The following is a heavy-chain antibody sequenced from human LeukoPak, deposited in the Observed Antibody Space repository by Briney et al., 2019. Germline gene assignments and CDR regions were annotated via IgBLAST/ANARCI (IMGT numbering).Heavy chain of an antibody. CDR3: AREYDY. CDR1: GGSISSYY. Sequence: KPSETLSLTCTVSGGSISSYYWSWIRQPPGKGLEWIGYIYYSGGTNYNPSLKSRVTISVDTSKHQFSLTLNSVTAADTAVYYCAREYDYWGLGTLVTVSS. CDR2: IYYSGGT. V-gene: IGHV4-59*01. J-gene: IGHJ4*01.